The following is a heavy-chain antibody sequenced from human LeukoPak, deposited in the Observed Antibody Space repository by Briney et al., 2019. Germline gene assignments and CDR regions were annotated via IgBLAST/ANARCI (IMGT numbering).Heavy chain of an antibody. CDR3: ARALHYYGSGGDAFDI. Sequence: PSETLSLTCTVSGYSIGSGYYWGWIRQPPGKGLEWIGSFYHSGSTYYNPSLNSRVTISVDTSKNQFSLKLSSVTAADTAVYFCARALHYYGSGGDAFDIWGQGTMVTVSS. V-gene: IGHV4-38-2*02. D-gene: IGHD3-10*01. CDR2: FYHSGST. CDR1: GYSIGSGYY. J-gene: IGHJ3*02.